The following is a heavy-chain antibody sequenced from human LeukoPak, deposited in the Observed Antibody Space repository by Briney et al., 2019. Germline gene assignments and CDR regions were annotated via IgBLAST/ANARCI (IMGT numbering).Heavy chain of an antibody. V-gene: IGHV4-39*01. Sequence: PSETLSLTCIVSGGSISSTSYYWGWIRQPPGKGLEWIGSIYYSGSTFYNPSLKSRVTISVDTSKNQLSLKLSSVTAVDTAVYYCATPYCSGISCLDVFNMWGQGTRVTVSS. D-gene: IGHD2-2*01. J-gene: IGHJ3*02. CDR1: GGSISSTSYY. CDR3: ATPYCSGISCLDVFNM. CDR2: IYYSGST.